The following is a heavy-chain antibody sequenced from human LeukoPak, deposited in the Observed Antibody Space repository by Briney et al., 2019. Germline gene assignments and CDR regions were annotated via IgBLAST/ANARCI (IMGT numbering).Heavy chain of an antibody. J-gene: IGHJ4*02. V-gene: IGHV1-2*02. D-gene: IGHD2-2*01. CDR3: ARDPFSIVVVPAATMDY. CDR2: INPNSGGP. CDR1: GYTFTGYY. Sequence: ASVKVPCKASGYTFTGYYIHWVRQAPGQGRNGMDWINPNSGGPNYAQKFQGTVTMTRDTSISTAYMEPGRLRPDGKAGDYCARDPFSIVVVPAATMDYWGQGTLVTVSS.